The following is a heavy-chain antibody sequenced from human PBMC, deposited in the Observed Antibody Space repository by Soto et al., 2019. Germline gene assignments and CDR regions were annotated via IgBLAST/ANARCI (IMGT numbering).Heavy chain of an antibody. CDR2: IIPIFGTA. V-gene: IGHV1-69*12. Sequence: QVQLVQSGAEVKKPGSSVKVSCKASGGTFSSYAISWVRQAPGKVLEWMGGIIPIFGTANYAQKFQGRVTIIADEATSTAYMELSSLRSEDTAVFYCASNNNVLTGSYYYGMDVWGQGTTVTVSS. CDR1: GGTFSSYA. D-gene: IGHD3-9*01. CDR3: ASNNNVLTGSYYYGMDV. J-gene: IGHJ6*02.